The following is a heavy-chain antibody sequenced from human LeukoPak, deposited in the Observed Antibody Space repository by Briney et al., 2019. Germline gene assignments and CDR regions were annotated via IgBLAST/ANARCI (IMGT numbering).Heavy chain of an antibody. CDR1: GGTFSSYA. J-gene: IGHJ3*02. V-gene: IGHV1-69*13. CDR2: IIPIFGTA. CDR3: ARDTERPYCSSTSCYGAFGI. Sequence: ASVKVSCKASGGTFSSYAISWVRQAPGQGLEWMGGIIPIFGTANYAQKFQGRVTITADESTSTAYMELSSLRSEDTAVYYCARDTERPYCSSTSCYGAFGIWGQGTMVTVSS. D-gene: IGHD2-2*01.